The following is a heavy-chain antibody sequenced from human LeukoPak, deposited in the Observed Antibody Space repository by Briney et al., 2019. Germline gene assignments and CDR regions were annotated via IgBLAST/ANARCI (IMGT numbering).Heavy chain of an antibody. J-gene: IGHJ4*02. CDR3: ARDLGGDCSSTSCYE. V-gene: IGHV1-18*01. Sequence: ASVKVSCKASGYTFTSYGISWVRQAPGQGLEWMGWISAYNGNTNYAQKLQGRVTMTTDTSTSTAYMELRSLRSDDTAVYYCARDLGGDCSSTSCYEWGQGTLVTVSS. CDR1: GYTFTSYG. CDR2: ISAYNGNT. D-gene: IGHD2-2*01.